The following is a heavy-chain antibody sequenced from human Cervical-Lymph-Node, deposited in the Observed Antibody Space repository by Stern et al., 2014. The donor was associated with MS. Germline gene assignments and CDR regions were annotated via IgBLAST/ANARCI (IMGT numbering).Heavy chain of an antibody. D-gene: IGHD5-18*01. Sequence: QVQLQESGPGLVKPSQTLSLTCIVSGGSISSGSFYWNWIRQPAGKGLEWIGRIYSSGSTNYNPYLKSRVTLSGDTSKNQLSLKMFSMTAADTAVYYCARETGGYTYGDTDFFDYWGQGALVTVSS. CDR1: GGSISSGSFY. CDR2: IYSSGST. J-gene: IGHJ4*02. V-gene: IGHV4-61*02. CDR3: ARETGGYTYGDTDFFDY.